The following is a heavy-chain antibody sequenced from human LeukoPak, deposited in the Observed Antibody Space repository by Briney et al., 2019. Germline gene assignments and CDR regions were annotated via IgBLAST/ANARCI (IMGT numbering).Heavy chain of an antibody. CDR3: ARGRAFVRY. CDR1: GGSFSGYY. D-gene: IGHD3-16*01. Sequence: PSETLSRTCAVYGGSFSGYYWSWIRQPPGKGLEWIGEINHSGSTNYNPSLKSRVTISVDTSKNQFSLKLSSVTAADTAVYYCARGRAFVRYWGQGTLVTVSS. V-gene: IGHV4-34*01. J-gene: IGHJ4*02. CDR2: INHSGST.